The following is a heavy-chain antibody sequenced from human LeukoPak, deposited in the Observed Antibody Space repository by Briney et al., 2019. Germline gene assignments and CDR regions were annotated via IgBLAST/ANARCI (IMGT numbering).Heavy chain of an antibody. V-gene: IGHV4-59*01. J-gene: IGHJ4*02. D-gene: IGHD6-19*01. Sequence: SETLSLTCAVSGGSISSFYWSWIRQPPGKGLAWIGYIYYSGSTNYNPSLKSRVTFSVDTSKNQFSLKLSSVTAADTAVHYCARAHSIAVAADTLDYWGQGTLVTVSS. CDR1: GGSISSFY. CDR3: ARAHSIAVAADTLDY. CDR2: IYYSGST.